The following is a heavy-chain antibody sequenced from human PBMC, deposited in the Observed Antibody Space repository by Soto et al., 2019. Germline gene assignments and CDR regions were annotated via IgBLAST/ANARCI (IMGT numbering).Heavy chain of an antibody. CDR3: ASGCSGGSCYFWFDP. CDR2: IIPIFGTA. J-gene: IGHJ5*02. CDR1: GGTFSSYA. Sequence: SVKVSCKASGGTFSSYAISWVRQAPGQGLEWMGGIIPIFGTANYAQKFQGRVTITADESTSTAYMELSSLRSEDTAVYFCASGCSGGSCYFWFDPWGQGTLVTVSS. V-gene: IGHV1-69*13. D-gene: IGHD2-15*01.